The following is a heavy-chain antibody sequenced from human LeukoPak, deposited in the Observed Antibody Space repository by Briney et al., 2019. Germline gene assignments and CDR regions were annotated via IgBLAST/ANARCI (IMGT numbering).Heavy chain of an antibody. CDR3: ARVPMSDFWSGYSYYYYGMDV. Sequence: ASVKVSCKASGYTFTSYGISWVRQAPGQGLEWMGWISAYNGNTNYAQKLQGRVTMTTDTSTSTAYMELRSLRSDDTAVYYCARVPMSDFWSGYSYYYYGMDVWGQGTTVTVSS. J-gene: IGHJ6*02. CDR2: ISAYNGNT. D-gene: IGHD3-3*01. CDR1: GYTFTSYG. V-gene: IGHV1-18*01.